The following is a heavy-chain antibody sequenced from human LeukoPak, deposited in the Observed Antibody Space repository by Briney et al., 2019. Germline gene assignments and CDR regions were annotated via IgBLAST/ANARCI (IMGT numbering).Heavy chain of an antibody. CDR1: GYTFTSYA. D-gene: IGHD4-17*01. CDR2: INAGNGNT. V-gene: IGHV1-3*01. Sequence: GASVKVSCKASGYTFTSYAMHWVRQAPGQRLEWMGWINAGNGNTKYSQKFQGRVTITRDTSASTAYMELSSLRSEDAAVYYCARDRYGDYHARFDYWGRGTLVTVSS. CDR3: ARDRYGDYHARFDY. J-gene: IGHJ4*02.